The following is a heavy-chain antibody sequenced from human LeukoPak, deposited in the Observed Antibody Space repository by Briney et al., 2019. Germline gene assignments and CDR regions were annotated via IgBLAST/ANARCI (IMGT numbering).Heavy chain of an antibody. D-gene: IGHD2-2*01. CDR3: AKRGGAYCSSTSCFIDY. V-gene: IGHV3-23*01. J-gene: IGHJ4*02. Sequence: GGSLRLSCAASGFTFSDYAMSWVRQAPGKGLEWVSVITGSGDTTYYADSVKDRFTISRDNSKNTLYLQMTSLRVEDTAVYYCAKRGGAYCSSTSCFIDYWGQGTLVTVSS. CDR1: GFTFSDYA. CDR2: ITGSGDTT.